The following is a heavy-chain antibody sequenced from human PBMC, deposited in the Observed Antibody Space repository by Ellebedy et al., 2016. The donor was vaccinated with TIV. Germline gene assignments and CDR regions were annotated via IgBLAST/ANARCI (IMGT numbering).Heavy chain of an antibody. CDR1: GFTFSDYY. V-gene: IGHV3-11*01. CDR2: ISSSGSTI. Sequence: GGSLRLSXAASGFTFSDYYMSWIRQAPGKGLEWVSYISSSGSTIYYADSVKGRFTISRDNAKNSLYLQMNSLRAEDTAVYYCARDAIVGATDYWGQGTLVTVSS. D-gene: IGHD1-26*01. CDR3: ARDAIVGATDY. J-gene: IGHJ4*02.